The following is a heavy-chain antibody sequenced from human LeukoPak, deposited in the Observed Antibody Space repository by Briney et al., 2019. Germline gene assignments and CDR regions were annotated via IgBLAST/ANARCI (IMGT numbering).Heavy chain of an antibody. CDR2: IYPGDSDT. CDR1: GYSFTSYW. J-gene: IGHJ5*02. D-gene: IGHD3-16*01. Sequence: KPGESLKISCKGSGYSFTSYWIGWVRQMPGKGLEWMGIIYPGDSDTRYSPSFQGQVTISADKSISTAYLQWSSLKASDTAMYYCAIFDFLFGEIDNWFDPWGQGTQVTVSS. V-gene: IGHV5-51*01. CDR3: AIFDFLFGEIDNWFDP.